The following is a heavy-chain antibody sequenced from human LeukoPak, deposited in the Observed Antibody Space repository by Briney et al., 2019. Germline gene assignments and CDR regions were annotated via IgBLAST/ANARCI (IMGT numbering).Heavy chain of an antibody. D-gene: IGHD6-13*01. Sequence: PSETLSLTCTVSGGSISSYYWSWIRQPPGKGLEWIGYIYYSGSTNYNPSLKSRVTISVDTSKNQFSLKLSSVTAADTAVYYCASYEQLGYFDYWGQGTLVTVSS. CDR2: IYYSGST. V-gene: IGHV4-59*12. CDR1: GGSISSYY. CDR3: ASYEQLGYFDY. J-gene: IGHJ4*02.